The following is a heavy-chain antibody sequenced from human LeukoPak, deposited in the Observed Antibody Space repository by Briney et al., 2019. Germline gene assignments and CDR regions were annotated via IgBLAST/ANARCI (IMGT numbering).Heavy chain of an antibody. CDR2: ISGSGGST. CDR3: AKVGAMVHFDR. D-gene: IGHD5-18*01. CDR1: GFTFSSYA. V-gene: IGHV3-23*01. Sequence: GGSLRLSCAPSGFTFSSYAMSWVRQAPGKGLEWASAISGSGGSTYYADSVKGRFTISRDNSKNTLYLQMNSLRAEDTAVYYCAKVGAMVHFDRWGQGTLVTVSS. J-gene: IGHJ4*02.